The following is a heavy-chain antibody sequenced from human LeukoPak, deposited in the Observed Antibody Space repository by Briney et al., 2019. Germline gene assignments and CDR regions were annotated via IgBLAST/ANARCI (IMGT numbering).Heavy chain of an antibody. J-gene: IGHJ4*02. CDR1: GFTFSSYG. CDR2: ISGSGGST. CDR3: AKSRRIGGSADY. Sequence: GGTLRLSCAASGFTFSSYGMSWVRQAPGKGLEWVSAISGSGGSTYYADSVKGRFTISRDNSKNTLYLQMNSLRAEDTAVYYCAKSRRIGGSADYWGQGTLVTVSS. D-gene: IGHD3-10*01. V-gene: IGHV3-23*01.